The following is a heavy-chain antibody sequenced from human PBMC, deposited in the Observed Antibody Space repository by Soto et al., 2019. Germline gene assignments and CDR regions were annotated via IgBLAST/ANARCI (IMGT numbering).Heavy chain of an antibody. CDR2: INPSGGST. D-gene: IGHD3-22*01. CDR1: GYTFTSYY. V-gene: IGHV1-46*01. Sequence: GASVKVSCKASGYTFTSYYMHWARQAPGQGLEWMGIINPSGGSTSYAQKFQGRVTMTRDTSTSTVYMELSSLRSEDTAVYYCSYYYDSNGFYFDFWGQGSLVTVSS. CDR3: SYYYDSNGFYFDF. J-gene: IGHJ4*02.